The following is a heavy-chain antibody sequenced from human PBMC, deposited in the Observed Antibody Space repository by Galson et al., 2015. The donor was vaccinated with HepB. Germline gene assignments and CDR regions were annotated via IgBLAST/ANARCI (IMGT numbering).Heavy chain of an antibody. D-gene: IGHD1-7*01. CDR2: VSGYDGSA. CDR1: GYEFSKYG. J-gene: IGHJ6*02. Sequence: SVKVSCKVSGYEFSKYGLSWVRQAPGQGLEWMGWVSGYDGSANYAPKFQGRVTMTTEKSTGTAYMEMRSLRSDDTAVYYCARDSRLELHLNNYYSYGMDVWGQGTAVSVS. CDR3: ARDSRLELHLNNYYSYGMDV. V-gene: IGHV1-18*01.